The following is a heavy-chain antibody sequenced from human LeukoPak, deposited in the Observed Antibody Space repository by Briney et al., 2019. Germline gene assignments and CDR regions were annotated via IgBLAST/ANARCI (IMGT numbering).Heavy chain of an antibody. Sequence: SETLSLTCAVYGGSFSGYYWSWIRKPPGKGLEWIGEINHSGSTNYNPSLKSRVTISVDTSKKPFSLKLSSVTAADTAVYYCARKGQRGVGYWGQGTLVTVSS. CDR1: GGSFSGYY. J-gene: IGHJ4*02. CDR2: INHSGST. CDR3: ARKGQRGVGY. D-gene: IGHD1-14*01. V-gene: IGHV4-34*01.